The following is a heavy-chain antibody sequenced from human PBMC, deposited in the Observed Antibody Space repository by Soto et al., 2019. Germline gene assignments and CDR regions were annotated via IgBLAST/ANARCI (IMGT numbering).Heavy chain of an antibody. CDR1: GGTFSSYA. CDR2: IIPIFGTA. J-gene: IGHJ4*02. CDR3: AGEAGGRGTPPFDY. V-gene: IGHV1-69*05. D-gene: IGHD1-1*01. Sequence: SVKVSCKASGGTFSSYAISWVRQAPGQGLEWMGGIIPIFGTANYAQKFQGRVTMTRDTSTSTVYMELSSLRSEDTAVYYCAGEAGGRGTPPFDYWGQEALVTVSS.